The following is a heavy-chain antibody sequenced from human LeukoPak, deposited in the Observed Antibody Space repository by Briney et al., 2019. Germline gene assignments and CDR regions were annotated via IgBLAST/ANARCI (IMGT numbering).Heavy chain of an antibody. D-gene: IGHD3-3*01. CDR3: AGRITIFGVVISPLFDP. V-gene: IGHV1-69*02. J-gene: IGHJ5*02. CDR1: GGTFSSYT. Sequence: SVKVPCKASGGTFSSYTISWVRQAPGQGLEWMGRIIPILGIANYAQKFQGRVTITADKSTSTAYMELSSLRSEDTAVYYCAGRITIFGVVISPLFDPWGQGTLVTVSS. CDR2: IIPILGIA.